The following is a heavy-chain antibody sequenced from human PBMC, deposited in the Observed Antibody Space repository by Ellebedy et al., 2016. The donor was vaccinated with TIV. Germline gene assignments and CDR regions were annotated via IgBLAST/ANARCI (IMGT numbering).Heavy chain of an antibody. Sequence: MPSETLSLTCAVYGGSFSDYYWSWIRQPPGKGLEWIGEIDHGGSTNYNPSLKSRVTISVDTSKNQFSLKLTSVTAADTAVYFCARGNYGATYYFDSWGQGTLVTVSS. J-gene: IGHJ4*02. V-gene: IGHV4-34*01. CDR1: GGSFSDYY. CDR2: IDHGGST. D-gene: IGHD1-7*01. CDR3: ARGNYGATYYFDS.